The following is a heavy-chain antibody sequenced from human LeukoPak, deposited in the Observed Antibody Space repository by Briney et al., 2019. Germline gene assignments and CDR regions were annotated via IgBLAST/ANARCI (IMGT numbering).Heavy chain of an antibody. Sequence: GGSLRLSCAASGFNFNDAAMTWVRQAPGQGLEWVSLIASSGRNTYYTDSVRGRFTISRDNSKKTLSLQMNSLRVEDTAIYYCAKDIQLSAWGLGTMVTVSS. J-gene: IGHJ3*01. CDR3: AKDIQLSA. V-gene: IGHV3-23*01. CDR2: IASSGRNT. CDR1: GFNFNDAA. D-gene: IGHD5-24*01.